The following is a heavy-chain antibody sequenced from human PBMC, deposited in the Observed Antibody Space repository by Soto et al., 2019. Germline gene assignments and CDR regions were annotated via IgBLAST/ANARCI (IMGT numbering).Heavy chain of an antibody. CDR1: GFTFSSYA. J-gene: IGHJ4*02. CDR3: ARESSYYYDSSGYYPGDY. CDR2: ISGSGGST. Sequence: GGSLRLSCAASGFTFSSYAMSWVRQAPGKGLEWVSAISGSGGSTYYADSVKGRFTISRDNSKNTLYLQMNSLRAEDTAVYYCARESSYYYDSSGYYPGDYWGQGTLVTVSS. D-gene: IGHD3-22*01. V-gene: IGHV3-23*01.